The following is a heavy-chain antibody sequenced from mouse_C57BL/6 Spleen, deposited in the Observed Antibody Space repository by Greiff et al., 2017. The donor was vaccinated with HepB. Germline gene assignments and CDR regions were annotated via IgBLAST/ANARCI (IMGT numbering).Heavy chain of an antibody. CDR3: ARSAIYYGNYYAMDY. J-gene: IGHJ4*01. CDR1: GYTFTSYG. CDR2: IYPRSGNT. Sequence: VQLQQSGAELARPGASVKLSCKASGYTFTSYGISWVKQRTGQGLEWIGEIYPRSGNTYYNEKFKGKATLTADKSSSTAYMELRSLTSEDSAVYFCARSAIYYGNYYAMDYWGQGTSVTVSS. V-gene: IGHV1-81*01. D-gene: IGHD2-1*01.